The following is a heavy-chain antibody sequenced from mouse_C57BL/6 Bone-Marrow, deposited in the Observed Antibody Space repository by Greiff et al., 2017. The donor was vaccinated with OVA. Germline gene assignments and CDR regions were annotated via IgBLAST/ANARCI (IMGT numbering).Heavy chain of an antibody. D-gene: IGHD4-1*01. CDR2: IRNKANNHAT. CDR3: TRRTGRAMDY. CDR1: GFTFSDAW. Sequence: EVQGVESGGGLVQPGGSMKLSCAASGFTFSDAWMDWVRQSPEKGLEWVAEIRNKANNHATYYAESVKGRFTISRDDSKSSVYLQMNSLRAEDTGIYYCTRRTGRAMDYWGQGTSVTVSS. V-gene: IGHV6-6*01. J-gene: IGHJ4*01.